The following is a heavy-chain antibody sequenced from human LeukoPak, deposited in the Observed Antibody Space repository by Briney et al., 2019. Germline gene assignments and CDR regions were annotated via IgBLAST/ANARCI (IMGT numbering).Heavy chain of an antibody. D-gene: IGHD3-3*02. J-gene: IGHJ6*03. CDR2: ISYDGSSR. V-gene: IGHV3-30*03. CDR1: GFTFSSCW. CDR3: ARPYLERSLKFCMDV. Sequence: GGSLRLSCAASGFTFSSCWMNWVRQAPGKGLEWVAHISYDGSSRYNEDSVKGRFTISRDDSKNTLYLQMNSLRPEDTAVYHCARPYLERSLKFCMDVWGKGTTVTVSS.